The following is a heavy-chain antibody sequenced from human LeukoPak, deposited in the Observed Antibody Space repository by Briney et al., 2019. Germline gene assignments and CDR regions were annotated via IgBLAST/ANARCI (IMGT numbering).Heavy chain of an antibody. CDR1: GFSFSSYW. V-gene: IGHV3-7*04. CDR2: IREDGSEK. J-gene: IGHJ4*02. Sequence: GGFLRLSCAASGFSFSSYWMSWVRQAPGKGLEWVANIREDGSEKNYVDSVKGRFTISRDNAKNSLYLQMNSLRGEDTAVYYCARGGSRWFDYWGQGILVTVSS. D-gene: IGHD6-13*01. CDR3: ARGGSRWFDY.